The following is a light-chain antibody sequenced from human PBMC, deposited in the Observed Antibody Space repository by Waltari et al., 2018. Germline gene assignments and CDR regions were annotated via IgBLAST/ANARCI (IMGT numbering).Light chain of an antibody. CDR2: DAS. CDR3: QQHENLPLT. V-gene: IGKV1-5*01. J-gene: IGKJ4*01. Sequence: DGHITQSPSTLSASVADRVTIHCRASQSMRSWLAWYQQKPGKAPKLLIYDASNLATGVPYRFSGSGSGTDFTLTISSLQAEDIATYFCQQHENLPLTFGRGTRVQIK. CDR1: QSMRSW.